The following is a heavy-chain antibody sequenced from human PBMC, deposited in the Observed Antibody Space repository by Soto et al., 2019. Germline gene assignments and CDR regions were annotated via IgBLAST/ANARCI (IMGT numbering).Heavy chain of an antibody. V-gene: IGHV4-31*03. CDR1: GGSISSGGYY. Sequence: TSETLSLTCTVSGGSISSGGYYWSWIRQHPGKGLEWIGYIYYSGSTYYNPSLKSRVTISVDTSKNQFSLKLSSVTAADTAVYYCARDQSGYDLLAFDIWGQGTMVTVSS. J-gene: IGHJ3*02. D-gene: IGHD5-12*01. CDR3: ARDQSGYDLLAFDI. CDR2: IYYSGST.